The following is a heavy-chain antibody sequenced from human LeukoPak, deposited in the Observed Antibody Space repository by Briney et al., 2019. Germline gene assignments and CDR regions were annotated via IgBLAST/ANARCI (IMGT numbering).Heavy chain of an antibody. CDR2: ISYSGST. D-gene: IGHD5-12*01. CDR3: ARGGRGSGHDY. J-gene: IGHJ4*01. CDR1: GDSTSSFY. V-gene: IGHV4-59*12. Sequence: SETLSLTCTVSGDSTSSFYWSWIRQPPGKGLEWIGCISYSGSTNYNPSLKSRVTISMDTSENQFFLKLSSVTAADTAVYYCARGGRGSGHDYWGQGTLVTVSS.